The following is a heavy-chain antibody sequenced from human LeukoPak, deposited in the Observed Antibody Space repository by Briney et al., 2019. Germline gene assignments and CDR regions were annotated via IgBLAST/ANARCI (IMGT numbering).Heavy chain of an antibody. D-gene: IGHD6-6*01. J-gene: IGHJ4*02. Sequence: GGALRLSCAASGFTYSSYWMSWVRQAPGKGVERVAHIKQDGSEKYYVDSVKGRFTISRDNAKNSLYLQMSSLRAEDTAVYYCAGGGYSSSPRFDYWGQGTLVTVSS. CDR2: IKQDGSEK. CDR3: AGGGYSSSPRFDY. CDR1: GFTYSSYW. V-gene: IGHV3-7*01.